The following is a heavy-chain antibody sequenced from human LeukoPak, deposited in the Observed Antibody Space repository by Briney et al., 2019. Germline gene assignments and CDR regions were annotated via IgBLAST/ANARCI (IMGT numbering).Heavy chain of an antibody. CDR1: GFTFSSYG. CDR3: AKDRYDSSGYYSPYYFDY. D-gene: IGHD3-22*01. Sequence: PGRSLRLSCAASGFTFSSYGMHWVRQAPGKGLEWVAVISYDGSNKYYADFVKGRFTISRDNSKNTLYLQMNSLRAEDMAVYYCAKDRYDSSGYYSPYYFDYWGQGTLVTVSS. J-gene: IGHJ4*02. V-gene: IGHV3-30*18. CDR2: ISYDGSNK.